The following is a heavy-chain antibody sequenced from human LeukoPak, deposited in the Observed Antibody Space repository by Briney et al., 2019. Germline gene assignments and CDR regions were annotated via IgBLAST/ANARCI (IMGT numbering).Heavy chain of an antibody. CDR3: AKTGSRGGTFRPSYYYYYMDV. CDR2: ISSSGSTI. Sequence: GGSLRLSCAASGFTFSNYEMNCVRQAPGKGLEWVSFISSSGSTIYYPGSVKGRFTISRDNSKNTIYLQMNSLRPEDTALYYCAKTGSRGGTFRPSYYYYYMDVWGKGTTVTISS. V-gene: IGHV3-48*03. J-gene: IGHJ6*03. D-gene: IGHD3-9*01. CDR1: GFTFSNYE.